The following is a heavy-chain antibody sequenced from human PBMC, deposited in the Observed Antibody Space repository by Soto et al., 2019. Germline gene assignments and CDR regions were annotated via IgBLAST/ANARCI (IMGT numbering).Heavy chain of an antibody. Sequence: QVQLVESGGGVVQPGRSLRLSCAASGFTFSSYGMHWVRQAPGKGLEWVAVIWYDGSNKYYADSVKGRFTISRDNSKNTLYREMNGLRSEDTAVYYCARVAWYDILTGYYSGADYWGQGTLVTVSS. V-gene: IGHV3-33*01. D-gene: IGHD3-9*01. CDR2: IWYDGSNK. CDR3: ARVAWYDILTGYYSGADY. CDR1: GFTFSSYG. J-gene: IGHJ4*02.